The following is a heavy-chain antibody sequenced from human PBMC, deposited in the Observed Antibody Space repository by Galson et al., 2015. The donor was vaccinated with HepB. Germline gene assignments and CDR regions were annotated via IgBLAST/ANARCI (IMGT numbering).Heavy chain of an antibody. CDR3: AREGVVESAFGF. J-gene: IGHJ4*02. D-gene: IGHD2-15*01. CDR1: GFTFKAYA. CDR2: LSYDGSQK. V-gene: IGHV3-30*04. Sequence: SLRLSCAASGFTFKAYAMHWVRQAPGKGLEWVAFLSYDGSQKHYGDPVKGRFTISSDESDHTLYLQMNSLRPEDTAIYYCAREGVVESAFGFWGQGTLVTVSS.